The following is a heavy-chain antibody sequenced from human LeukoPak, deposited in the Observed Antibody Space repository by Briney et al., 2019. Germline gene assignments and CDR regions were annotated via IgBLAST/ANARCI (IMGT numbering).Heavy chain of an antibody. CDR1: GFTFRNYA. J-gene: IGHJ1*01. D-gene: IGHD3-22*01. Sequence: GGSLRLSCAASGFTFRNYAMHWVRQAPGKGLEWVAVISYDGSNKDSADSVKGRFTISRDNSKNTLYLQMNSLRAEDTAVYYCAKGDYYDSSGYFAEYFQHWGQGTLVTVSS. V-gene: IGHV3-30*18. CDR3: AKGDYYDSSGYFAEYFQH. CDR2: ISYDGSNK.